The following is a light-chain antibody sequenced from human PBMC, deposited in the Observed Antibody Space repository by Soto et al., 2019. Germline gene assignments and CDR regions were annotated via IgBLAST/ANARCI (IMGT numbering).Light chain of an antibody. CDR1: QRISSRN. Sequence: EIVLTQSPGTLSLSPRERATLSCRASQRISSRNLAWYQQTPGQAPRLLIYNTSSRATGIPDRFSGSGSVTDFTLTINRLEPEDCAVYYCQQYSDLPYTFGQGTKLEVK. J-gene: IGKJ2*01. CDR2: NTS. CDR3: QQYSDLPYT. V-gene: IGKV3-20*01.